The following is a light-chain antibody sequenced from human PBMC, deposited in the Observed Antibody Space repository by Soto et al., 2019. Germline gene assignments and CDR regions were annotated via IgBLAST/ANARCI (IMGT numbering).Light chain of an antibody. Sequence: EIAMTQSPATLSVSPGERATLSCRASQSVSSKLAWYQQKPGQAPRLLIYDASTRATGIPARFSGSGSGTDFTLTISSLEPEDFAVYYCQQRSNWPPEGTFGQGTRLEIK. CDR3: QQRSNWPPEGT. J-gene: IGKJ5*01. V-gene: IGKV3-11*01. CDR1: QSVSSK. CDR2: DAS.